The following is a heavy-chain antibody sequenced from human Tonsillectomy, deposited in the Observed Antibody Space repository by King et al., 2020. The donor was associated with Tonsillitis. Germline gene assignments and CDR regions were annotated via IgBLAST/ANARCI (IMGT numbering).Heavy chain of an antibody. V-gene: IGHV1-46*01. Sequence: QLVQSGAEVKKPGASVKVSCKTSGYTFTSNWIHWVRQAPGQGLEWMGIINPSGGTTQYAQTFQGRVTVTRDTSTSTVYMELSSLRPEDTAMYYCARDHSMTVTGMLGWWFDPWGQGTLVTVSS. J-gene: IGHJ5*02. CDR2: INPSGGTT. D-gene: IGHD6-19*01. CDR3: ARDHSMTVTGMLGWWFDP. CDR1: GYTFTSNW.